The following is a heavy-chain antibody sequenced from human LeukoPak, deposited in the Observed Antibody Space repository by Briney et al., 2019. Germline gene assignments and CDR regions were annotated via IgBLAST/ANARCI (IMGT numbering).Heavy chain of an antibody. CDR1: SGSISTGDYY. J-gene: IGHJ4*02. Sequence: PSETLSLTCTVSSGSISTGDYYWSWVRQPPGKGLEYIGYIYYSGSTYYNPSLKSRITISVDTSKNQSSLKLSSVTAADTAVYYCAVGHYYHSSGYLFDSWGQGTLVTVSS. CDR2: IYYSGST. V-gene: IGHV4-30-4*01. D-gene: IGHD3-22*01. CDR3: AVGHYYHSSGYLFDS.